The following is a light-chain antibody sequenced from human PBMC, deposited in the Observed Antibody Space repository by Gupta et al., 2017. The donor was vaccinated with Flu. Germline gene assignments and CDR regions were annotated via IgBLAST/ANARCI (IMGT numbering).Light chain of an antibody. CDR1: SSDVGGYNY. Sequence: QSALTQPASVSGSPGQSITISCTGSSSDVGGYNYVSWYQQHPGQAPKLLIYEVSNRPSGVSDRFSGSKSGNTASLTISWLQAEDGADYYCSSYTYSTPLEGVVGGGTKLTVL. J-gene: IGLJ2*01. CDR3: SSYTYSTPLEGV. V-gene: IGLV2-14*03. CDR2: EVS.